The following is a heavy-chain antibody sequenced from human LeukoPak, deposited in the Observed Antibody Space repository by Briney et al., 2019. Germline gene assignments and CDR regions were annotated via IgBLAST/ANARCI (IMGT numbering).Heavy chain of an antibody. CDR1: GFTFSSYA. D-gene: IGHD3-22*01. CDR3: AKDPAYYYDSSGYADY. V-gene: IGHV3-23*01. CDR2: ISGSGGST. J-gene: IGHJ4*02. Sequence: PGGSLRLSCAASGFTFSSYAMSWVRQAPGKGLEWVSAISGSGGSTYYADSVKGRLTISRDNSKNTLYLQMNSLRAEDTAVYYCAKDPAYYYDSSGYADYWGQGTLVTVSS.